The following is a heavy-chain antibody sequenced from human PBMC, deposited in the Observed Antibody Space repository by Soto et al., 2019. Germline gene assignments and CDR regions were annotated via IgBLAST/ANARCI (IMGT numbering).Heavy chain of an antibody. D-gene: IGHD3-16*01. CDR3: EGAVSFRGMDV. J-gene: IGHJ6*02. Sequence: PSQTLSLTCAISGDSVSSDSGVWIWIRQSPSRGLEWLGRTYYRSKWYNDYALSVKSRISINPDTSKNQFSLQLDSVIPEDTAVYYCEGAVSFRGMDVWGQGTPVTVYS. CDR1: GDSVSSDSGV. CDR2: TYYRSKWYN. V-gene: IGHV6-1*01.